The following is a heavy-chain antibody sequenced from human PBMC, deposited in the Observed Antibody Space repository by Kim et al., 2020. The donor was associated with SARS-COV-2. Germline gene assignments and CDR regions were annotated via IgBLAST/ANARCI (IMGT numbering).Heavy chain of an antibody. D-gene: IGHD1-1*01. V-gene: IGHV3-21*01. CDR2: YI. J-gene: IGHJ3*02. CDR3: ARDTYKGAFAI. Sequence: YIYYAESVGGRFTISRDNTKNSLYLQMSSLRAEDTAVYYCARDTYKGAFAIWGQGTMVTVSS.